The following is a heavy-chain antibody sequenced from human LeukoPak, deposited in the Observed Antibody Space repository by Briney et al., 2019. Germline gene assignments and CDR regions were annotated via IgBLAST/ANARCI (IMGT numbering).Heavy chain of an antibody. CDR2: IRYDGSNK. V-gene: IGHV3-30*02. J-gene: IGHJ4*02. D-gene: IGHD5-12*01. CDR1: GFTFKTYG. Sequence: GGSLRLSCAASGFTFKTYGMHWVRQAPGKGLEWVAFIRYDGSNKYYADSVKGRFTISRDNSKNTLYLQMNSLRAEDTAVYYCAKGTYSGYDYGPNYFDYWGQGTLVTVSS. CDR3: AKGTYSGYDYGPNYFDY.